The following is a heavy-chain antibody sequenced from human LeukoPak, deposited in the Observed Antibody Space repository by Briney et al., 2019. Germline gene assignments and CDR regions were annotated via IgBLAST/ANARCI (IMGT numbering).Heavy chain of an antibody. CDR2: IIPILGIA. Sequence: SVKVSCKASGGTFSSYAISWVRQAPGQGLEWMGRIIPILGIANYAQKFQGRVTITADKSTSTAYMELSSLRSEDTAVCYCARDPYGDYFDYWGQGTLVTVSS. CDR3: ARDPYGDYFDY. J-gene: IGHJ4*02. D-gene: IGHD4-17*01. CDR1: GGTFSSYA. V-gene: IGHV1-69*04.